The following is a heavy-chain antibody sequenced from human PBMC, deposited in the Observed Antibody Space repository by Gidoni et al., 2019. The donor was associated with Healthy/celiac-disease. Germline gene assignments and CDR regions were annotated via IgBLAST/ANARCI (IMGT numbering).Heavy chain of an antibody. J-gene: IGHJ3*02. CDR2: ISSSSSYI. V-gene: IGHV3-21*01. D-gene: IGHD2-15*01. CDR3: ASYACSGGSCYSDAFDI. Sequence: EVQLVESGGGLVKPGGSLRLSCAAYGFTFSSYSMNWVRQAPGKGLEWVSSISSSSSYIYYADSVKGRFTIARDNAKNSLYLQMNSLRAEDTAVYYCASYACSGGSCYSDAFDIWGQGTMVTVSS. CDR1: GFTFSSYS.